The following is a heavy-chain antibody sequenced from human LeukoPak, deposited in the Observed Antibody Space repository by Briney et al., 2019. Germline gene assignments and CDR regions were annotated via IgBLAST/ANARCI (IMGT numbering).Heavy chain of an antibody. CDR2: INPNSGGT. CDR3: ARASVLRYFDWLLYGYFDY. CDR1: GYTFTGYY. J-gene: IGHJ4*02. V-gene: IGHV1-2*04. Sequence: VASVKVSCKASGYTFTGYYMHWVRQAPGQGLEWMGWINPNSGGTNYAQKFQGWVTMTRDTSISTAYMELSSLRSEDTAVYYCARASVLRYFDWLLYGYFDYWGQGTLVTVSS. D-gene: IGHD3-9*01.